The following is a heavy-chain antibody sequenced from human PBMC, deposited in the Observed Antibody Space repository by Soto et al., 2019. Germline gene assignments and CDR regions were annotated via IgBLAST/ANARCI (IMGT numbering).Heavy chain of an antibody. Sequence: QVQLVESGGGVVQPGRSLRLSCAAAGYTFSSHGMHWVRQAPGKGLEWVAAIWYDGSKKCYADSVKGRFTVSRDDSKNTLYLEMTSLRAEDTAVYYCARDPASSMDVWGQGTTVTVSS. J-gene: IGHJ6*01. CDR3: ARDPASSMDV. V-gene: IGHV3-33*01. CDR1: GYTFSSHG. D-gene: IGHD6-25*01. CDR2: IWYDGSKK.